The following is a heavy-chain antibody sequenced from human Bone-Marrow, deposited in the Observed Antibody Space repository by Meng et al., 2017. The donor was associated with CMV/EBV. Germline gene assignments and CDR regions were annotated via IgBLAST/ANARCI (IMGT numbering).Heavy chain of an antibody. CDR3: ARERFLRGTTA. J-gene: IGHJ5*02. Sequence: SGPASASTVSSNYLCSVRQPPRKGLEGGSVISSGGSTYYAEAVQGRFTISRDNSKNTLYLQMNSLRAEDTAVYYCARERFLRGTTAWGQGTLVTVSS. CDR1: ASTVSSNY. V-gene: IGHV3-53*01. CDR2: ISSGGST. D-gene: IGHD1-1*01.